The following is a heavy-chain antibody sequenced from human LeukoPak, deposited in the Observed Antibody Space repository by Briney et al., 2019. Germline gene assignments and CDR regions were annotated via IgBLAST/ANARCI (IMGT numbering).Heavy chain of an antibody. CDR1: GGSISSGGYY. CDR2: IYHSGST. Sequence: SETLSLTCTVSGGSISSGGYYWSWIRQPPGKGLEWIGYIYHSGSTYYNPSLKSRVTISVDRSKNQFSLKLSSVTAADTAVYYCARHKSTVVTPGAFDIWGQGTMVTVSS. CDR3: ARHKSTVVTPGAFDI. D-gene: IGHD4-23*01. J-gene: IGHJ3*02. V-gene: IGHV4-30-2*01.